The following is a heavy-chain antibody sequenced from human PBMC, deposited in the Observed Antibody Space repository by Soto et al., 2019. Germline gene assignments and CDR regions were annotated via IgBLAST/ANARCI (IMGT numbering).Heavy chain of an antibody. V-gene: IGHV3-23*01. CDR3: AKVVVAPSYYYYGMDV. CDR1: GFTFSSYA. Sequence: EVQLLESGGGLVQPGGSLRLSCAASGFTFSSYAMSWVRQAPGKGLEWVSAISGSGGSTNYADSVKGRFTISRDNSKNTLYLQMNSLRAEDTAVYYCAKVVVAPSYYYYGMDVWGQGTTVTVSS. J-gene: IGHJ6*02. D-gene: IGHD5-12*01. CDR2: ISGSGGST.